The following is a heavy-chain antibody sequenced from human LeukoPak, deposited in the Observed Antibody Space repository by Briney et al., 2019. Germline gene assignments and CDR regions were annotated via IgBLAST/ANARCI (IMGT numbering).Heavy chain of an antibody. CDR1: GFTFSRYA. J-gene: IGHJ4*02. D-gene: IGHD3-10*01. CDR2: ISYDGSTQ. V-gene: IGHV3-30-3*01. CDR3: ERGGFDTIGFDY. Sequence: GGSLRLSCAAWGFTFSRYAIHWVRQAPGKGLEWVAVISYDGSTQDYADSVKGRFTISRDNAKHTLYLQMNSLRAEDTAVYYCERGGFDTIGFDYWGQGTLVTVSS.